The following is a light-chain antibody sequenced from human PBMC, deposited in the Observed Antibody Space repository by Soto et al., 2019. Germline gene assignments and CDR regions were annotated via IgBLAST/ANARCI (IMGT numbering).Light chain of an antibody. J-gene: IGKJ1*01. CDR1: QSVSSK. Sequence: EIVMTQSPATLSVSPGERATLSCRASQSVSSKLAWYQQKPGQPPRLLIYAASTRATGIPVRFSGSGSGTEFTLTIRSLQSEDFAVYYCQQYNNWPLTFGQGTKVEIK. CDR2: AAS. CDR3: QQYNNWPLT. V-gene: IGKV3-15*01.